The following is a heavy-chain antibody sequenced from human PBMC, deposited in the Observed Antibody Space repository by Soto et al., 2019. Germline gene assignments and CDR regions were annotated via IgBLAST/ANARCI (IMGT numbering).Heavy chain of an antibody. D-gene: IGHD7-27*01. CDR2: IYYSGST. V-gene: IGHV4-59*08. CDR3: ARGPSGDKVDY. Sequence: SETLSLTCSVSGGSISSGYWTWIRHPPGKGLEWIGYIYYSGSTNYNPSLTSRVTISVDTSNNQFSLKLSSVSAADTAVYYCARGPSGDKVDYWGQGTLVTVPS. J-gene: IGHJ4*02. CDR1: GGSISSGY.